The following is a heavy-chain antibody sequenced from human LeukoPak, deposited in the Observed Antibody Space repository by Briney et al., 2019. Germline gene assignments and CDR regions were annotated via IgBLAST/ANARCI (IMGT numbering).Heavy chain of an antibody. Sequence: GGSLRLSCAASGFTFSSHGMSWVRQAPGKGLEWVSTISGSGDNTYYADSVKGRFTISRDNSKNTLYLQMNSLRAEDTAVYYCAKVSYYYGSGSYSGGPNDYWGQGTLVTVSS. V-gene: IGHV3-23*01. CDR2: ISGSGDNT. CDR1: GFTFSSHG. J-gene: IGHJ4*02. CDR3: AKVSYYYGSGSYSGGPNDY. D-gene: IGHD3-10*01.